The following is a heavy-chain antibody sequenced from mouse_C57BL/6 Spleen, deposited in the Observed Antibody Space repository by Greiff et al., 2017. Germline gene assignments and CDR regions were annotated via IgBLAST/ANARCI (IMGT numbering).Heavy chain of an antibody. D-gene: IGHD2-4*01. CDR3: ARLPAIYYDYVFDY. CDR1: GYTFTSYW. J-gene: IGHJ2*01. Sequence: QVQLQQPGAELVKPGASVKLSCKASGYTFTSYWMHWVKQRPGQGLEWIGMIPPNSGSTKYNEKFKSKATLTVDKSSSTAYMQLSSLTSEDSAVYYCARLPAIYYDYVFDYWGQGTTLTVAS. CDR2: IPPNSGST. V-gene: IGHV1-64*01.